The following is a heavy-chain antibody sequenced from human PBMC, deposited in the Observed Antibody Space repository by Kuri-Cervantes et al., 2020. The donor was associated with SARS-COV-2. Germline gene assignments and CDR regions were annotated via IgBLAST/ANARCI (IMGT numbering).Heavy chain of an antibody. CDR2: IYTSGST. D-gene: IGHD3-3*01. CDR1: GGSISSGSYY. Sequence: SETLSLTCTVSGGSISSGSYYWSWIRQPAGKGLEWIGHIYTSGSTNYNPSLKSRVTISVDTSKNQFSLKLSSVTAADTAVYYCARDTYDFWSGPRCNWFDPWGQGTLVTVSS. J-gene: IGHJ5*02. CDR3: ARDTYDFWSGPRCNWFDP. V-gene: IGHV4-61*09.